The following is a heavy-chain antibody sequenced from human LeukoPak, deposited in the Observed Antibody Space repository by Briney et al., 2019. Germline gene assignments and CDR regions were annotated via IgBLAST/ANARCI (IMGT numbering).Heavy chain of an antibody. CDR3: ATDSGYNAFDV. D-gene: IGHD5-12*01. CDR2: INEAGSVT. V-gene: IGHV3-7*01. J-gene: IGHJ3*01. Sequence: GGSLRLSCAASGFTFSSSWMCWVRQAPGRGLEWLANINEAGSVTNYVHSVRGRFTISRDNAKNSLYLQMNSLGVEDTAVYYCATDSGYNAFDVWGQGTMVSVSS. CDR1: GFTFSSSW.